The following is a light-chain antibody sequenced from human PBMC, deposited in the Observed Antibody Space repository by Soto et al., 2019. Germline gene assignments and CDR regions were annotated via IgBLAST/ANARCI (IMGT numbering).Light chain of an antibody. CDR1: QAIFNY. V-gene: IGKV1-9*01. J-gene: IGKJ2*01. CDR3: QQLNSHPRT. CDR2: GAS. Sequence: DIQLTQSPIFLSASVGDRVTISCRAGQAIFNYLAWYQQKPGKAPNLLIFGASTLQSGVPSRFSGSGSGTEFTLTISSLQPEDFANYYCQQLNSHPRTFGQGTKLEIK.